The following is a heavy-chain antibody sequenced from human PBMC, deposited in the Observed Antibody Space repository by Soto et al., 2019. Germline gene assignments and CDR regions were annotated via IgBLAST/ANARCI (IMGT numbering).Heavy chain of an antibody. J-gene: IGHJ6*03. CDR3: ARTHPDSSSAEYYYYYMDV. CDR1: GGSFSGYY. Sequence: SETLSLTCAVYGGSFSGYYWSWIRQPPGKGLEWIGEINHSGSTNYNPSLKSRVTISVDTSKNQFSLKLSSVTAADTAVYYCARTHPDSSSAEYYYYYMDVWGKGTTVTVSS. CDR2: INHSGST. V-gene: IGHV4-34*01. D-gene: IGHD6-6*01.